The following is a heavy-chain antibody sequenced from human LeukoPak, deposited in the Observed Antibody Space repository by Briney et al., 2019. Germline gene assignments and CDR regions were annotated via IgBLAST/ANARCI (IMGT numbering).Heavy chain of an antibody. V-gene: IGHV3-23*01. CDR3: AKVRAGGQKRDDAFDI. J-gene: IGHJ3*02. CDR1: GFTFSNSW. D-gene: IGHD3-10*01. CDR2: ISGSGGST. Sequence: GGSLRLSCAASGFTFSNSWMSWVRQVPGKGLEWVSAISGSGGSTYYADSVKGRFTISRDNSKNTLYLQMNSLRAEDTAVYYCAKVRAGGQKRDDAFDIWGQGTMVTVSS.